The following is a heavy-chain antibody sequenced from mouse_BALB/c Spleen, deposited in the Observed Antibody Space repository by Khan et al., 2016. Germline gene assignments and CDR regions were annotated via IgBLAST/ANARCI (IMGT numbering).Heavy chain of an antibody. CDR2: INSDSSTI. V-gene: IGHV4-1*02. CDR1: GFDFSRYW. CDR3: VRRAYYGWFVY. J-gene: IGHJ3*01. Sequence: EVKLLESGGGLVQPGGSLKLSCAASGFDFSRYWMNWVRQAPGKGLQWIGEINSDSSTINYTPSLKDKFIISRDNAKNTLNLQMSKVRSEDIAPYFCVRRAYYGWFVYWGQGTLVTVSA. D-gene: IGHD2-10*01.